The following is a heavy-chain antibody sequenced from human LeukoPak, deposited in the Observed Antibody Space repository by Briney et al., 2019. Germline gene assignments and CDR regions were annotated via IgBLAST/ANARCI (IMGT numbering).Heavy chain of an antibody. D-gene: IGHD3-16*01. CDR1: GGSFSGYY. V-gene: IGHV4-34*01. CDR3: ARGPAPVGYFDY. J-gene: IGHJ4*02. CDR2: INHSGST. Sequence: SGTLSLTCAVYGGSFSGYYWNWIRQPPGKGVEWIGEINHSGSTHYNPSLKNRVVISVDTSKSQFSLKVTSVTAADTALYFCARGPAPVGYFDYWGQGNLVTVSS.